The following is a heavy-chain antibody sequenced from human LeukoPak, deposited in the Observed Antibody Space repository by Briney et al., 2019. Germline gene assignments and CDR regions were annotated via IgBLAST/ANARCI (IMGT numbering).Heavy chain of an antibody. Sequence: ASVKVSRKASGYTFTGYYMRWVRQAPGQGLEWMGWINPNSGGTNYAQKFQGRVTMTRDTSISTAYMELSRLRSDDTAVYYCARTPSNYYYYYMDVWGKGTTVTISS. V-gene: IGHV1-2*02. CDR3: ARTPSNYYYYYMDV. CDR2: INPNSGGT. D-gene: IGHD6-6*01. CDR1: GYTFTGYY. J-gene: IGHJ6*03.